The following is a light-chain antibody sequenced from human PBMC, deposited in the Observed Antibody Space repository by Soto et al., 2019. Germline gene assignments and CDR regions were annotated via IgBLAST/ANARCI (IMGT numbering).Light chain of an antibody. J-gene: IGKJ4*01. CDR2: KVS. V-gene: IGKV2-24*01. CDR3: MQVTQFPLN. CDR1: QSLVHSNGNTY. Sequence: DIVMTQTPLSSPVTLGQPASISCRSSQSLVHSNGNTYLSWLQQRPGQPPRLLIYKVSNRLSGVPDRFSGSGAGTDFTLKISRVEAEDVRVYYGMQVTQFPLNVGGGTRVEIK.